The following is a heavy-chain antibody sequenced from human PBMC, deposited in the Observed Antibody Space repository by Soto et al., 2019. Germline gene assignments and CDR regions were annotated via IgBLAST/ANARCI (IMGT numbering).Heavy chain of an antibody. CDR2: IYYSGST. D-gene: IGHD3-10*01. J-gene: IGHJ5*02. CDR3: ARTITMVRGVIIRKPSPAFDP. Sequence: SDTLSLTCTVSGGSISSGGYYWSWIRHHPGKGLEWIGYIYYSGSTYYNPSLKSRVTISVDTSKNQFSLKLSSVTAADTAVYYCARTITMVRGVIIRKPSPAFDPWGQGTLVTVS. CDR1: GGSISSGGYY. V-gene: IGHV4-31*03.